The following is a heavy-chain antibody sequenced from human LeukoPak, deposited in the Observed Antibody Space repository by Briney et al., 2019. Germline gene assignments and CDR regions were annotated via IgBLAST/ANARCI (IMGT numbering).Heavy chain of an antibody. CDR2: ISWNSGSI. CDR1: GFTFDDYA. CDR3: AKDLGFGEFDDFDI. J-gene: IGHJ3*02. Sequence: PGGSLRLSCAASGFTFDDYAMHWVRQAPGKGLEWVSGISWNSGSIGYADSVKGRFTISRDNAKNSLYLQMNGLRAEDMALYYCAKDLGFGEFDDFDIWGQGTMVTVSS. D-gene: IGHD3-10*01. V-gene: IGHV3-9*03.